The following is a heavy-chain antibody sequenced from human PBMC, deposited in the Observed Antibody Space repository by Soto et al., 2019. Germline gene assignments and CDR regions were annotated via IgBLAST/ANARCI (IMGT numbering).Heavy chain of an antibody. D-gene: IGHD3-3*01. CDR3: AKGMITIFGVVINAFDY. V-gene: IGHV3-9*01. J-gene: IGHJ4*02. Sequence: GGSLRLSCAASGFTFDDYAMHWVRQAPGKGLEWVSGISWNSGSIGYADSVKGRFTISRDNAKNSLYLQMNSLRAEDTALYYCAKGMITIFGVVINAFDYWGQGTLVTVSS. CDR2: ISWNSGSI. CDR1: GFTFDDYA.